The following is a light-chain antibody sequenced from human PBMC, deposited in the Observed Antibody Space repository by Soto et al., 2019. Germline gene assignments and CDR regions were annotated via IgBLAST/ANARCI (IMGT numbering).Light chain of an antibody. CDR1: QSVSRSY. V-gene: IGKV3-20*01. J-gene: IGKJ5*01. CDR2: GAS. Sequence: EIVLTQSPGTLPLSPGYRATLSCRASQSVSRSYLGWYQQKPGQAPRLLFYGASSRATGVPDRFSGSGSGTDFTLTISRLEPVDFAVYYCQQYGSSPITFGQGTRLEIK. CDR3: QQYGSSPIT.